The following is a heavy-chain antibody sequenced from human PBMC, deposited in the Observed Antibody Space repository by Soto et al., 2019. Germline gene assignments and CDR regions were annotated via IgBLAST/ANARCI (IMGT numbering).Heavy chain of an antibody. CDR2: ISSSGSTI. J-gene: IGHJ4*02. D-gene: IGHD2-15*01. V-gene: IGHV3-11*01. CDR1: GFTFSDYY. Sequence: QVQLVESGGGLVKPGGSLRLSCAASGFTFSDYYMSWIRQAPGKGLEWVSYISSSGSTIYYADSVKGRFTISRDNAKKSLYLQMNSLRDEDTAVYHCARVLIAVVQSTVGYWGQGTLVTVSS. CDR3: ARVLIAVVQSTVGY.